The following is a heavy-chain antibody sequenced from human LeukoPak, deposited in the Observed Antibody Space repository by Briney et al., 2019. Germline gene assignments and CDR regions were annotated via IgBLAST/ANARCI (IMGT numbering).Heavy chain of an antibody. D-gene: IGHD3-16*01. V-gene: IGHV3-49*04. CDR3: TRDLSLTWGIKYYFDY. Sequence: PGGSLRLSCAASGFTFSNYAMSWVRQAPGKGLEWVGFIRSKAYGGTTEYAASVKGRFTISRDDSKSIAYLQMNSLKTEDTAVYYCTRDLSLTWGIKYYFDYWGQGTLVTVSS. J-gene: IGHJ4*02. CDR1: GFTFSNYA. CDR2: IRSKAYGGTT.